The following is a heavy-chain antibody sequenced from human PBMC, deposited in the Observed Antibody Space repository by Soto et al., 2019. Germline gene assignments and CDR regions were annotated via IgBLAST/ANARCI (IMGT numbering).Heavy chain of an antibody. J-gene: IGHJ6*02. CDR3: ARGRSGVEVTVTTPFYYYYYGMDV. D-gene: IGHD4-17*01. CDR1: GGTFSSYA. CDR2: IIPIIGTA. V-gene: IGHV1-69*01. Sequence: QVQLVQSGAEVKKPGSSVKVSCKASGGTFSSYAISWVRQAPGPGLEWMGGIIPIIGTANYAQKFQARVTITAGESTSTAYMELSSLRSEDTAVYYCARGRSGVEVTVTTPFYYYYYGMDVWGQGTTVTVSS.